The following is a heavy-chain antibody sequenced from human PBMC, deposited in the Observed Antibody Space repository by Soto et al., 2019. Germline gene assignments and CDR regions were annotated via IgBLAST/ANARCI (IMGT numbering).Heavy chain of an antibody. D-gene: IGHD2-15*01. CDR2: IYYSGST. CDR1: GGSISSGGYY. J-gene: IGHJ4*02. CDR3: ARAPPAEDPEFYFDY. Sequence: PSETLSLTCTVSGGSISSGGYYWSWIRQHPGKGLEWIGYIYYSGSTYYNPSLKSRVTISVDTSKNQFSLKLSSVTAADTAVYYCARAPPAEDPEFYFDYWGQGTLVTVSS. V-gene: IGHV4-31*03.